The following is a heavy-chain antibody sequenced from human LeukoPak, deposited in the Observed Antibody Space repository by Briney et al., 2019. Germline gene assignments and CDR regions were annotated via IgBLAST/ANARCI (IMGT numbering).Heavy chain of an antibody. V-gene: IGHV3-30-3*01. CDR3: AGGEYRNSGERVFDF. CDR1: GFTFSSYA. J-gene: IGHJ4*02. CDR2: ISYDGSNK. D-gene: IGHD4-11*01. Sequence: GGSLRLSCAASGFTFSSYAMHWVRQAPGKGLEWVAVISYDGSNKYYADSVKGRFTISRDNSKNTLYLQMNSLRAEDTAMYYCAGGEYRNSGERVFDFWGQGTLVTVSS.